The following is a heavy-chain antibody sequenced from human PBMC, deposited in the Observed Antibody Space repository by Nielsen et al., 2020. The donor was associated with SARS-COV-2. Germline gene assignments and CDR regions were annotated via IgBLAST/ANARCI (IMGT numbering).Heavy chain of an antibody. CDR3: AKGRFLEWLSLFDY. Sequence: GESLKISCAASGFTFSSYAMSWVRQAPGKGLEWVSVIYSGGSSTYYADSVKGRFTISRDNSKNTLYLQMNSLRAEDTAVYYCAKGRFLEWLSLFDYWGQGTLVTVSS. CDR2: IYSGGSST. J-gene: IGHJ4*02. D-gene: IGHD3-3*01. CDR1: GFTFSSYA. V-gene: IGHV3-23*03.